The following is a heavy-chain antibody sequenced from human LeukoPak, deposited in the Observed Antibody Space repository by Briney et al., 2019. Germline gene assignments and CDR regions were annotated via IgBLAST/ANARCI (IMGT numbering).Heavy chain of an antibody. CDR2: IKQDGSEK. Sequence: GGSLRLSCAASGFTFSNYWMSWVRQAPGKGLEWVANIKQDGSEKYYVDSVKGRFTISRDNAKNSLYLQMNSLRAEDTAVYYCARDKYSGDSYFGYWGQGTLVTVSS. D-gene: IGHD2-21*01. J-gene: IGHJ4*02. V-gene: IGHV3-7*01. CDR3: ARDKYSGDSYFGY. CDR1: GFTFSNYW.